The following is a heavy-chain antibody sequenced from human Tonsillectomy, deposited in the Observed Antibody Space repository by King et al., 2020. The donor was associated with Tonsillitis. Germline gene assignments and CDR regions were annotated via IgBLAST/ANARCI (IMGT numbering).Heavy chain of an antibody. CDR2: ISSDGSNK. D-gene: IGHD2-15*01. J-gene: IGHJ4*02. Sequence: VQLVESGGGVVQPGRSLRLSCVASGFTFNTYTMHWVRQAPGKGLEWVALISSDGSNKYCADSGKGGFTVSRDNSKNTLYMQMNTLRPEDTAVYYCKGYFSGGGCYRPFDYWGQGTLVTVSS. V-gene: IGHV3-30*04. CDR3: KGYFSGGGCYRPFDY. CDR1: GFTFNTYT.